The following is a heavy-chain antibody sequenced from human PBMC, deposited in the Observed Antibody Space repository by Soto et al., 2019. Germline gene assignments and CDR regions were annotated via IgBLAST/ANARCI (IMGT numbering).Heavy chain of an antibody. CDR3: ATWQGSLNFHY. Sequence: QAQLVESGGGVVQPGRSLRLSCAASGFTFSLYGMHWVRQAPGKGLEWVAAIWDDGRRKDYADSVKDRLLISRDNSKNTLYLQLDSLRTEDTAVYYCATWQGSLNFHYWGQGTLVTVSS. CDR1: GFTFSLYG. V-gene: IGHV3-33*01. J-gene: IGHJ4*02. CDR2: IWDDGRRK.